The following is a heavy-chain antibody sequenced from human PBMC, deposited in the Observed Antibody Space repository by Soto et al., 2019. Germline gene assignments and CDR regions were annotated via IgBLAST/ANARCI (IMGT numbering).Heavy chain of an antibody. D-gene: IGHD3-10*01. CDR2: MNPSSGTT. CDR3: ARGRPLLLWFGETHNWFDP. V-gene: IGHV1-8*02. Sequence: ASVKVSCKTSGGTFSNDIISWVRQDPGQGLEWMGWMNPSSGTTFYAQTFQGRVTMTGNTSLTTAYLDLGSLRSVDTAIYYCARGRPLLLWFGETHNWFDPWGQGTLVTVSS. J-gene: IGHJ5*02. CDR1: GGTFSNDI.